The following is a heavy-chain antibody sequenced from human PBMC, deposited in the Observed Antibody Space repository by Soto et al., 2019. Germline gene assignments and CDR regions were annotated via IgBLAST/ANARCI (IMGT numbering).Heavy chain of an antibody. CDR3: ARVIKPRRRYYERSDYPFYFAN. J-gene: IGHJ4*02. Sequence: SETLSLTCTVSGGSVSSGSYYWSWIRQPPGKGLEWIGYMYYSGSAYYNASLKSRATISIDTSKNQFSLNLNSVTAADTAVYYCARVIKPRRRYYERSDYPFYFANWGQGTLVTVSS. CDR2: MYYSGSA. D-gene: IGHD3-22*01. V-gene: IGHV4-30-4*08. CDR1: GGSVSSGSYY.